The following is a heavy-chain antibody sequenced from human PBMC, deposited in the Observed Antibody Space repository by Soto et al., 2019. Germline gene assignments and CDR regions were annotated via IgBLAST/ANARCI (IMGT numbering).Heavy chain of an antibody. CDR1: GFTFSSYA. V-gene: IGHV3-23*01. Sequence: QTGGSLRLSCAASGFTFSSYAMSWVRQAPGKGLEWVSAISGSGGSTYYADSVKGRFTISGDNSKNTLYLQMNSLRAEDTAVYYCAKDSDWFGGFDPWGQGTLVTVSS. CDR2: ISGSGGST. D-gene: IGHD3-9*01. J-gene: IGHJ5*02. CDR3: AKDSDWFGGFDP.